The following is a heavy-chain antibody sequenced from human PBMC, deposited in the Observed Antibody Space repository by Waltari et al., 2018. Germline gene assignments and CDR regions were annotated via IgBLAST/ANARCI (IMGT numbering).Heavy chain of an antibody. V-gene: IGHV1-46*01. CDR3: ARDMGSGYRYGYYYYGMDV. CDR2: INPSGGST. CDR1: GYFFSSYY. Sequence: QVQLVQSGAEVKKPGASVKVSCQASGYFFSSYYMHWVRQAPGQGPEWMGFINPSGGSTTYAQNLQGRITVTSDTSTNTVYMELSSLRSEDTAVYCCARDMGSGYRYGYYYYGMDVWGQGTTVTVSS. J-gene: IGHJ6*02. D-gene: IGHD5-18*01.